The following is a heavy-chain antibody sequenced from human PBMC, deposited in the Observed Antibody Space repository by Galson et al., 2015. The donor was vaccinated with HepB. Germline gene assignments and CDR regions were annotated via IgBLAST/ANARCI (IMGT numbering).Heavy chain of an antibody. CDR3: ARDRDYRFDY. Sequence: SVKVSCKASGYTFTTNGISWVRQAPGQGLEWMGWISANSGNTKYAQNFQERVTLTRDTSTSTVCLELRNLRSDDTAAYYCARDRDYRFDYWGQGTLVTVSS. D-gene: IGHD4/OR15-4a*01. CDR2: ISANSGNT. J-gene: IGHJ4*02. V-gene: IGHV1-18*04. CDR1: GYTFTTNG.